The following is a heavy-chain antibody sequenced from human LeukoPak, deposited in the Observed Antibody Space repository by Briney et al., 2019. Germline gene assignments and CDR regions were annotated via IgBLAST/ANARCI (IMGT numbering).Heavy chain of an antibody. Sequence: GGSLRLSCAASGFTFSDHYMDWVRQAPGKGLEWVGRTRNKANSYTTEYAASVKGRFTISRDDSKNSLYLQMNSLKIEDTAVYYCATGRYYYYMDVWGKGTTVTVSS. CDR3: ATGRYYYYMDV. J-gene: IGHJ6*03. CDR2: TRNKANSYTT. V-gene: IGHV3-72*01. CDR1: GFTFSDHY.